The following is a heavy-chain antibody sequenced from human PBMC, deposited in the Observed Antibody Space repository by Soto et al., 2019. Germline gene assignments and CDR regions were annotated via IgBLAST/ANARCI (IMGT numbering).Heavy chain of an antibody. J-gene: IGHJ4*02. V-gene: IGHV1-24*01. CDR3: ATDHGPVAGNAYDY. CDR2: FDPEDGET. D-gene: IGHD6-19*01. CDR1: GYTLTELS. Sequence: ASVKVSCKVSGYTLTELSMHWVRQAPGKGLEWMGGFDPEDGETIYAQRFQGRVTMTEDTSTDTAYMELSSLRSEDTAVYYCATDHGPVAGNAYDYWGQGTLVTVSS.